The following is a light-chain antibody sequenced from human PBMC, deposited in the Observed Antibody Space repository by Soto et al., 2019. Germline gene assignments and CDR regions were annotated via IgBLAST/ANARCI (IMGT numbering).Light chain of an antibody. CDR2: DAS. V-gene: IGKV1-33*01. Sequence: DIQMTQSPSSLSASVGDRVTITCQASQVISNYLNWYQQKPGKAPKLLIYDASNLETGVPSRFSGSGSGTDFTFTISSLQPEDIATYYCQQYDNLPVFGQGTKLEIK. CDR3: QQYDNLPV. J-gene: IGKJ2*01. CDR1: QVISNY.